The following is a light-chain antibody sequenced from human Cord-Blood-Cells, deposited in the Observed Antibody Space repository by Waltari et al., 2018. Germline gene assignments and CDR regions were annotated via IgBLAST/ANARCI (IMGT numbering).Light chain of an antibody. V-gene: IGLV2-14*01. CDR1: SSDVGGYNY. CDR3: SSYTSSSTVV. CDR2: EVI. Sequence: QSALTQPASVSGSPGQSITISCTGTSSDVGGYNYVSWYQPPPGKAPKLMIYEVISRPSGVSNRFSGSKSGNTASLTISGLQAEDEADYYCSSYTSSSTVVFGGGTKLTVL. J-gene: IGLJ2*01.